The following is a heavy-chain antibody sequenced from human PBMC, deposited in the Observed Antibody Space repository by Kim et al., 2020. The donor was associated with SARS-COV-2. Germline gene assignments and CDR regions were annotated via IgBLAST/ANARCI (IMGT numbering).Heavy chain of an antibody. Sequence: RFTISRDNSKNTLDLQMNSLRAEDTAVYYCARDGSPQGGSGSYYTNWFDPWGQGTLVTVSS. CDR3: ARDGSPQGGSGSYYTNWFDP. D-gene: IGHD3-10*01. J-gene: IGHJ5*02. V-gene: IGHV3-30*01.